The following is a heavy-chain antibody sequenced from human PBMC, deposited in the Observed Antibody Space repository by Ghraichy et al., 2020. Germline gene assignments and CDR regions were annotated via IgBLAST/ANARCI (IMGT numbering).Heavy chain of an antibody. CDR3: ARGPKTEHYYDSSGYYSY. Sequence: GSLSLTCTVSGGSISSYYWSWIRQPPGKGLEWIGYIYYSGSTNYNPSLKSRVTISVDTSKNQFSLKLSSVTAADTAVYYCARGPKTEHYYDSSGYYSYWGQGTLVTVSS. V-gene: IGHV4-59*01. CDR1: GGSISSYY. CDR2: IYYSGST. D-gene: IGHD3-22*01. J-gene: IGHJ4*02.